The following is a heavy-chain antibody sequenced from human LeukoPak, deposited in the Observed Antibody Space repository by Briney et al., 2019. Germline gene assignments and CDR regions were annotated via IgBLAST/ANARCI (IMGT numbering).Heavy chain of an antibody. Sequence: PGGSLRLSCAASGFTVSSNYMSWVRQAPGKGLEWVSVIYSGGSTYYADSVKGRFTISRDNSKNTLYLQMNSLRAEDTAVYYCARDRVYCSGASCYPYYFDYWGQGTLVTVSS. CDR3: ARDRVYCSGASCYPYYFDY. J-gene: IGHJ4*02. CDR2: IYSGGST. CDR1: GFTVSSNY. D-gene: IGHD2-15*01. V-gene: IGHV3-66*01.